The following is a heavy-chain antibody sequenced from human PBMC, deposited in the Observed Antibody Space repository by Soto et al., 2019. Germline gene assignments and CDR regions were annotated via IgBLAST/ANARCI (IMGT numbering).Heavy chain of an antibody. V-gene: IGHV4-61*01. CDR2: IYYSGST. D-gene: IGHD6-6*01. Sequence: SETLSLTCTVSGGSVSSGSYYWSWIRQPPGKGLEWIGYIYYSGSTNYNPSLKSRVTISVDTSKNQFSLKLSSVTAADTAVYYCARTPHIHSSSSPPFDYWGQGTLVTVSS. CDR3: ARTPHIHSSSSPPFDY. J-gene: IGHJ4*02. CDR1: GGSVSSGSYY.